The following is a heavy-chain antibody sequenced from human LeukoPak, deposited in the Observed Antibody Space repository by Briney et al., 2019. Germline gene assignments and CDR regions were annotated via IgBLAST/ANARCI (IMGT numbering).Heavy chain of an antibody. CDR2: IKQDGSEK. J-gene: IGHJ3*02. V-gene: IGHV3-7*05. CDR1: GFTLSAYW. Sequence: GGSLTLSCAASGFTLSAYWMSWVRHAPGKGLEWVANIKQDGSEKYYVDSVRGRFTISRDNAKNSLYLQMNSLRAEDTAVYYCARDPGTDAFDIWGQGTMVTVSS. CDR3: ARDPGTDAFDI. D-gene: IGHD1-1*01.